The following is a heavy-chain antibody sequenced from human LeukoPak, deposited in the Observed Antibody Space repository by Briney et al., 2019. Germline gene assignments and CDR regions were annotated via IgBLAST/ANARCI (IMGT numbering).Heavy chain of an antibody. Sequence: PSETLSLTCTVSSGSISSYNYYGGWIRQPPGKGLEGIGSIYYTGSTFYNPSLKSRVTMSLDALKNQFSLKVTSVTATDTAVYYCARLVSYDVLTENFYKYYMDVWGKGTTVTVSS. CDR3: ARLVSYDVLTENFYKYYMDV. J-gene: IGHJ6*03. CDR2: IYYTGST. D-gene: IGHD3-9*01. CDR1: SGSISSYNYY. V-gene: IGHV4-39*01.